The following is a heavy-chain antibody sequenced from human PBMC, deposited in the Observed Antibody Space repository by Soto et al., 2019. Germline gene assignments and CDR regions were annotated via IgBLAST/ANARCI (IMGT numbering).Heavy chain of an antibody. J-gene: IGHJ4*02. CDR3: ARGWNDFPH. CDR2: ILPISGTA. CDR1: GGTFRSYV. Sequence: SVEVSCKASGGTFRSYVISWVRQAPGQGLECMGGILPISGTANYAPNFQGRVTMTADESTTTAYMELSSLRSEDTAVYYCARGWNDFPHWGQGTLVTVSS. D-gene: IGHD1-1*01. V-gene: IGHV1-69*13.